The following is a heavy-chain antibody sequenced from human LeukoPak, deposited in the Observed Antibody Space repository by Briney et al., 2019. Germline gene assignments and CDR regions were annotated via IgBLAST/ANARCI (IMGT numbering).Heavy chain of an antibody. V-gene: IGHV3-73*01. CDR1: GFTFSSYA. CDR2: IRGKPNNYAT. CDR3: TNYNSTGYNSY. Sequence: GGSLRLSCAASGFTFSSYAMSWVRQAPGKGLEWVGRIRGKPNNYATTYAASVKGRFTISRDDSKNTTYLQMNGLKTEDTAVYYCTNYNSTGYNSYWGQGTLVTVSS. J-gene: IGHJ4*02. D-gene: IGHD3-22*01.